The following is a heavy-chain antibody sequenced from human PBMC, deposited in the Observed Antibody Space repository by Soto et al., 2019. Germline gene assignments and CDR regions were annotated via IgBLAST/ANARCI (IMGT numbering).Heavy chain of an antibody. CDR3: ARSIQGDRAVAGPKDIWFDP. J-gene: IGHJ5*02. CDR2: IIPIRDVA. CDR1: GGTFRTYT. Sequence: QVQLVQSGAEVKRPGSSVKVSCQTSGGTFRTYTINWVRQAPGQGLEWMGRIIPIRDVANYAQKLQGRVTITADKSTSTAHMELRSMRSEDTAVYYCARSIQGDRAVAGPKDIWFDPLGQGTLVAVSS. D-gene: IGHD6-19*01. V-gene: IGHV1-69*02.